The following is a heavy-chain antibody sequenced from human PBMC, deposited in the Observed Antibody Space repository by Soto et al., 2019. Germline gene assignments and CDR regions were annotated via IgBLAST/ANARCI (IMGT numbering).Heavy chain of an antibody. CDR1: VDSITNYY. V-gene: IGHV4-4*07. CDR2: IDASGNT. J-gene: IGHJ6*02. Sequence: SETLSLTSTDSVDSITNYYWIWIRQPAGKGLEWIGRIDASGNTNYNPSLNSRVTMSIDTSKKQFSLKLTSVTAADTAIYYCARYSNNWFQTEGMDVWGQGTTVTSP. D-gene: IGHD6-13*01. CDR3: ARYSNNWFQTEGMDV.